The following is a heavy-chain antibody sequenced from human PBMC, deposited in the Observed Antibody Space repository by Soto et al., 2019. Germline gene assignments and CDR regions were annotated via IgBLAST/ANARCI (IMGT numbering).Heavy chain of an antibody. CDR1: GYTFTSYD. D-gene: IGHD3-22*01. Sequence: ASVKVSCKASGYTFTSYDINWVRQATGQGLEWMGWMNPNSGNTGYAQKFQGRVTMTRNTSISTAYTELISLRSEDTAVYYCARVLLPYIPKHYGSATGPHVVFDYWGQGTLVTVSS. V-gene: IGHV1-8*01. CDR2: MNPNSGNT. CDR3: ARVLLPYIPKHYGSATGPHVVFDY. J-gene: IGHJ4*02.